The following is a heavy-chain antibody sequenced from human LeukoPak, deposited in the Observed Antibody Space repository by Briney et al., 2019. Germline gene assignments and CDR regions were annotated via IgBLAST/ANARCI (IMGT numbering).Heavy chain of an antibody. J-gene: IGHJ6*02. D-gene: IGHD6-13*01. CDR1: GFTFSGFW. Sequence: PGGSLRLSCAVSGFTFSGFWMSWSRQAPGKGLEWVASINSDGSEGYYADVVKGRFTISRDNAKNSLYLQINSLRAEDTAVYYCARGAYSSSWPYGMDVWGQGTTVTVSS. CDR3: ARGAYSSSWPYGMDV. CDR2: INSDGSEG. V-gene: IGHV3-7*03.